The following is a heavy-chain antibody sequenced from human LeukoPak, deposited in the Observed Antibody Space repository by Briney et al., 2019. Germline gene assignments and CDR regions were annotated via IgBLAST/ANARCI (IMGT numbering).Heavy chain of an antibody. V-gene: IGHV3-48*03. CDR3: AREGGGSGYDL. Sequence: GGSLRLSCAASGFTFSSYEMNWVRQAPGKGLEWVSYISSSGSTIYYADSVKGRFTISRDNTKNSLYLQMNSLRAEDTAVYYCAREGGGSGYDLWGQGTLVTVSS. D-gene: IGHD5-12*01. CDR2: ISSSGSTI. J-gene: IGHJ4*02. CDR1: GFTFSSYE.